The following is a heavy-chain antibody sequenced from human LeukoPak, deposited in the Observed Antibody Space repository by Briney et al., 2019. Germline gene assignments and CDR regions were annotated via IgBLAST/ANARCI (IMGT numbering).Heavy chain of an antibody. CDR3: VRDIVPYSSNWYYFDY. V-gene: IGHV3-11*04. CDR1: GFTFSDYY. J-gene: IGHJ4*02. CDR2: ISSSGSTI. D-gene: IGHD6-13*01. Sequence: GRSLRLSCAASGFTFSDYYMSWIRQAPGKGLEWVSYISSSGSTIYYADSVKGRFTISRDNAKNSLYLQMNSLRAEDTAVYYCVRDIVPYSSNWYYFDYWGQGTLVTVSS.